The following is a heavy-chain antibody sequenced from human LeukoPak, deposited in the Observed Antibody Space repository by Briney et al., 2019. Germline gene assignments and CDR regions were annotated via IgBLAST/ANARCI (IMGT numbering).Heavy chain of an antibody. V-gene: IGHV4-30-4*08. J-gene: IGHJ4*02. Sequence: SQTLSLTCTVSGGSISSGDYYWSWLRPPPGKGLKWIGYIYYSGSTYYDPSLKSRVTISVDTSKNQFSLKLSSVTAADTAVYYCAIGAPTVTFDYWGQGTLVTVSS. CDR1: GGSISSGDYY. CDR3: AIGAPTVTFDY. CDR2: IYYSGST. D-gene: IGHD4-17*01.